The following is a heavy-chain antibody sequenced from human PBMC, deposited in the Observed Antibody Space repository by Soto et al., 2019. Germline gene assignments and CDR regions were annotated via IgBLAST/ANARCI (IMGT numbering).Heavy chain of an antibody. CDR3: ARDLRDYDSSGYTDY. J-gene: IGHJ4*02. CDR2: INHSGST. D-gene: IGHD3-22*01. Sequence: SETLSLTCAVYGGSFSGYYWSWIRQPPGKGLEWTGEINHSGSTNYNPSLKSRVTISVDTSKNQFSLKLSSVTAADTAVYYCARDLRDYDSSGYTDYWGQGTLVTVSS. V-gene: IGHV4-34*01. CDR1: GGSFSGYY.